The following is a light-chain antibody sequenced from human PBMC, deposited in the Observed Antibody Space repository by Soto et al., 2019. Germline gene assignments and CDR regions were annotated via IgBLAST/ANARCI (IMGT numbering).Light chain of an antibody. Sequence: MTQSPDPLSVAPRERVTVSCSASQILSSNLAWYQQKPGQAPRLLIYGAVTRATGVPARFSGSESGTEFTLTISSLQSEDFAVYYCQQYNNWPPITFGQGTRLEIK. V-gene: IGKV3-15*01. CDR2: GAV. J-gene: IGKJ5*01. CDR3: QQYNNWPPIT. CDR1: QILSSN.